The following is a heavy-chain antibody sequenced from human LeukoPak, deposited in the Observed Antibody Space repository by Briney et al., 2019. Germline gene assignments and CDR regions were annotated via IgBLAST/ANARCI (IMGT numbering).Heavy chain of an antibody. J-gene: IGHJ4*02. CDR2: IKQDGSEK. CDR3: ARRGYGGDY. Sequence: GGSLRLSCAPSGFTFSNYGMHWVRQAPGKGLEWVANIKQDGSEKYYVDSVKGRFTISRDNAKNSLYLQMNSLRAEDTAVYYCARRGYGGDYWGQGTLVTVSS. V-gene: IGHV3-7*04. CDR1: GFTFSNYG. D-gene: IGHD5-12*01.